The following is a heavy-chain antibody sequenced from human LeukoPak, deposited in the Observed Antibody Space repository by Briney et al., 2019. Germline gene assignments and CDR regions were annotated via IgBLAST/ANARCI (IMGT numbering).Heavy chain of an antibody. V-gene: IGHV3-48*01. CDR1: GFTFSSYS. Sequence: GGSLRLSCAASGFTFSSYSMLWVRQAPGKGLEWVSYISSSSSTIYYADSVKGRFTISRDNAKNSLYLQMNTLRAEDTAVYYCARTLAGIAAAGIMNWGQGTLVTVSS. D-gene: IGHD6-13*01. CDR3: ARTLAGIAAAGIMN. CDR2: ISSSSSTI. J-gene: IGHJ4*02.